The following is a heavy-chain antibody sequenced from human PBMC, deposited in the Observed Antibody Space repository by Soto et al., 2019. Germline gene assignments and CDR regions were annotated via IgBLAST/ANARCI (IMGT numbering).Heavy chain of an antibody. CDR2: TYYRSKWYN. CDR3: ARTSGYLYV. Sequence: QILSLTCAISGDTVASNSAAWNWIRQSPSRGLEWLGRTYYRSKWYNHYAVSMKSRITINPDTSKNQFSLQLRSETTDDTAVYYCARTSGYLYVWGQGATVTVS. CDR1: GDTVASNSAA. D-gene: IGHD6-13*01. V-gene: IGHV6-1*01. J-gene: IGHJ6*02.